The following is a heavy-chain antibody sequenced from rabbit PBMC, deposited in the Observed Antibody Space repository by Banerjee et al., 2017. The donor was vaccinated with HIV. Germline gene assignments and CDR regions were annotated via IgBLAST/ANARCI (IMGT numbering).Heavy chain of an antibody. CDR3: ARDLAGYYGYGYVDL. CDR1: GFDLSTYHY. CDR2: IYAGSSGST. J-gene: IGHJ3*01. Sequence: QSLEESGGDLVKPGASLTLTCTASGFDLSTYHYMCWVRQAPGKGLEWIACIYAGSSGSTYYASWAKGRFTISKTSSTTVTLQMTSLTAADTATYFCARDLAGYYGYGYVDLWGQGTLVTVS. V-gene: IGHV1S40*01. D-gene: IGHD6-1*01.